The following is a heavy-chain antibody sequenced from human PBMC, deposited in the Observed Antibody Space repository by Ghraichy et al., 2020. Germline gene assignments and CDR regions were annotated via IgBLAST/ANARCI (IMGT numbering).Heavy chain of an antibody. D-gene: IGHD6-19*01. J-gene: IGHJ4*02. CDR3: ARALPEQWLVGSFDY. V-gene: IGHV3-64*01. CDR1: GFTFSSYA. Sequence: GGPLRLSCAASGFTFSSYAMHWVRQAPGKGLEYVSAISSNGGSTYYANSVKGRFTISRDNSKNTLYLQMGSLRAEDMAAYYCARALPEQWLVGSFDYWGQGTLVTVSS. CDR2: ISSNGGST.